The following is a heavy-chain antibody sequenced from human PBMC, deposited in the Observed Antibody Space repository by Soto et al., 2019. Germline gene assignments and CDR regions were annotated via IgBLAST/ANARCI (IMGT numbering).Heavy chain of an antibody. J-gene: IGHJ3*02. D-gene: IGHD2-15*01. CDR1: GGTFSSYA. CDR3: ARAGKYSRGGSGYILARDAFER. CDR2: IIPIFGTA. Sequence: SVKVSCKASGGTFSSYAISWVRQAPGQGLEWMGGIIPIFGTANYAQMFQGRVTITADESTSTAYMELSSLRSAATAVYYCARAGKYSRGGSGYILARDAFERWGQGKMSAVSS. V-gene: IGHV1-69*13.